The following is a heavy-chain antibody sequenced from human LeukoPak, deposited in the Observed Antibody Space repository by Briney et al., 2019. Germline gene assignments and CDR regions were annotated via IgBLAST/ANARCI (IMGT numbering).Heavy chain of an antibody. Sequence: GGSLRLSCAASGFTFSSYTMNWVRQTPGKGLEWVSTISGSGSTTYYADSVKGRFTISRDNFKTTLYLQMNTLRTEDTAVYYCAKDLRGSGWYFDYWGQGTLVAVSS. CDR3: AKDLRGSGWYFDY. J-gene: IGHJ4*02. D-gene: IGHD6-19*01. CDR1: GFTFSSYT. CDR2: ISGSGSTT. V-gene: IGHV3-23*01.